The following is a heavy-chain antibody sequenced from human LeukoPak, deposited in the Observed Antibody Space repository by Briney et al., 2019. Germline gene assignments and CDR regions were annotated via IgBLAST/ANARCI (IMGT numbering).Heavy chain of an antibody. J-gene: IGHJ4*02. CDR3: ARLGAVADYYFDY. Sequence: SETLSLTCTVSGGSISSSSYYWGWNRQPPGRGLEWIGSIYYSGSTYYNPSLKSRVTISVDTSKNQFSLKLSSVTAADTAVYYCARLGAVADYYFDYWGQGTLVTVSS. V-gene: IGHV4-39*01. D-gene: IGHD6-19*01. CDR2: IYYSGST. CDR1: GGSISSSSYY.